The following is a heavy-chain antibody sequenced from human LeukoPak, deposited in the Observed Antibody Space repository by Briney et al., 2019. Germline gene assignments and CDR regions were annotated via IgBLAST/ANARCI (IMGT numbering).Heavy chain of an antibody. V-gene: IGHV1-69*01. CDR3: ASDDSDYYVSYYTLDV. D-gene: IGHD3-22*01. J-gene: IGHJ6*02. CDR1: GGTFSSYA. CDR2: IIPIFDTA. Sequence: GSSVKVSCKASGGTFSSYAISWVRQAPGQGLEWMGGIIPIFDTANYAQKFQGRVTITADESTSTAYMELSSLRSEDTAVYYCASDDSDYYVSYYTLDVWGQGTTVTVSS.